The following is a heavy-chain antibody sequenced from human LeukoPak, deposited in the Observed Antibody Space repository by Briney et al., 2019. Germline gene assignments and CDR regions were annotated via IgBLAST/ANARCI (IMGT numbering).Heavy chain of an antibody. V-gene: IGHV4-39*01. CDR3: ARPGSLGAAANYWFFDL. D-gene: IGHD2-15*01. Sequence: SETLSLTCTVSGGSISNSRHYWGWIRQPPGKALEWIGSIFYSGITYYNPSLMSRVTMSVDTSKDQFSLTLTSVTAADTALVYCARPGSLGAAANYWFFDLWGPGTLVTVSS. J-gene: IGHJ2*01. CDR1: GGSISNSRHY. CDR2: IFYSGIT.